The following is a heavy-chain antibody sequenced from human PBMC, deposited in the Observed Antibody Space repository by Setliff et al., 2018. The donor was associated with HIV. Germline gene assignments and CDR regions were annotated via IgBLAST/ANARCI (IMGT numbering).Heavy chain of an antibody. CDR1: GGSFSGYF. J-gene: IGHJ5*02. D-gene: IGHD3-10*01. V-gene: IGHV4-34*01. Sequence: SETLSLTCAVYGGSFSGYFWNWIRQPPGKGLEWIGAINHYGGTNYNPSLKSRVTMSVDTSKNQFSLRLSSVAAADTAVYYCAREYYYGSGSSFDPWGQGTLVTVSS. CDR2: INHYGGT. CDR3: AREYYYGSGSSFDP.